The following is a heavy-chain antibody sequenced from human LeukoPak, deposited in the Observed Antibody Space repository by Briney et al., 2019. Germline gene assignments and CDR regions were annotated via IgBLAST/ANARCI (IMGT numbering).Heavy chain of an antibody. CDR3: ARGYRAYGDLDY. CDR1: GGSFSGYY. V-gene: IGHV4-34*01. Sequence: SETLSLTCAVYGGSFSGYYWSWIRQPPGKGLEWIGEINHSGSTNYNPSLKSRVTISVDTSKNQFSLKLSSVTAADTAVYYCARGYRAYGDLDYWGQGILVTVSS. D-gene: IGHD4-17*01. J-gene: IGHJ4*02. CDR2: INHSGST.